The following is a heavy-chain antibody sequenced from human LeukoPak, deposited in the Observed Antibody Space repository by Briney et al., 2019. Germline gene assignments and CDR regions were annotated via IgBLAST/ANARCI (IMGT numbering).Heavy chain of an antibody. D-gene: IGHD2-15*01. V-gene: IGHV3-23*01. CDR1: RFTFSTYA. J-gene: IGHJ4*02. CDR2: ISGSGGST. Sequence: GGSLRLSCAASRFTFSTYAMSWVRQAPGKGLEWVSAISGSGGSTYYVDSVKGRFTISRDNSNNTLYLHMNSLRAEDTAVYYCAKHVRFCRGGTCYSFYFDYWGQGTLVTVSS. CDR3: AKHVRFCRGGTCYSFYFDY.